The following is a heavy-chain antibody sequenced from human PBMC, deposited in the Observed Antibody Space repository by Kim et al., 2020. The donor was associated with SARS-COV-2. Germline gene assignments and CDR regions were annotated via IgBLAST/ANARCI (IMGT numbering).Heavy chain of an antibody. V-gene: IGHV4-61*01. J-gene: IGHJ6*01. CDR3: ARDPLEQGAGVYYYYG. CDR1: GGSVSSGSYY. CDR2: IYYSGST. Sequence: SETLSLTCTVSGGSVSSGSYYWSWIRQPPGKGLEWIGYIYYSGSTNYNPSLKSRVTISVDTSKNQFSLKLSSVTAADTAVYYCARDPLEQGAGVYYYYG. D-gene: IGHD6-19*01.